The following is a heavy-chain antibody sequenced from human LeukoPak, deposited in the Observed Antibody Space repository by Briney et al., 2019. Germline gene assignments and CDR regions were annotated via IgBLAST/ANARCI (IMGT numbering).Heavy chain of an antibody. CDR3: AKSHSSSSLGAFDI. CDR1: GITLSNYG. D-gene: IGHD6-13*01. CDR2: ISGNGYNT. J-gene: IGHJ3*02. V-gene: IGHV3-23*01. Sequence: PGGSLRLSCAVSGITLSNYGMSWVRQAPGKGLEWVSAISGNGYNTYFAASVKGRFAIFRDNSRNTLSLQMNSLRVEDTAVYYCAKSHSSSSLGAFDIWGQGTMVTVSS.